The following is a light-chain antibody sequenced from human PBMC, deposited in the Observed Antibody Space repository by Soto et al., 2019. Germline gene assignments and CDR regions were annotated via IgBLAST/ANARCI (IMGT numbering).Light chain of an antibody. Sequence: DIQMTQSPSSLSASVGDRLTITCRASQSISRYLNWYQQKPGKAPKLLIYAASSLQSGVASRFSGSGSGTDFTLTISSLQPEDFAAYYCQQSYSTRLTFGGGTKVEIK. CDR3: QQSYSTRLT. J-gene: IGKJ4*01. V-gene: IGKV1-39*01. CDR2: AAS. CDR1: QSISRY.